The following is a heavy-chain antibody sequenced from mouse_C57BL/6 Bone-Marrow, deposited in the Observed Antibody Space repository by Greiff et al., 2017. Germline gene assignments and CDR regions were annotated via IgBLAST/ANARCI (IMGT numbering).Heavy chain of an antibody. D-gene: IGHD1-1*01. CDR3: ARERDYYGSSYAWFAY. CDR2: IDPSDSYT. CDR1: GYTFTSYW. V-gene: IGHV1-69*01. J-gene: IGHJ3*01. Sequence: QVQLQQPGAELVMPGASVKLSCKASGYTFTSYWMHWVKQRPGQGLEWIGEIDPSDSYTNYNQKFKGKSTLTVDKSSSTAYMQLSSLTSEYSAVYSGARERDYYGSSYAWFAYWGQGTLVTVSA.